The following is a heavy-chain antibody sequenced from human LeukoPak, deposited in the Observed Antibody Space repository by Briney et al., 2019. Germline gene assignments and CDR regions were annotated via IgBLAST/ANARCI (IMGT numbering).Heavy chain of an antibody. Sequence: GGSLRLSCAASGFTFSDHYMDWSRQAPGKGLEWVGRIRNKANSYTTEYAASVKGRFTISRDDSKNSLYLQMNSLKTEDTAVYYCVRVASLTFDYWGQGTLVTVSS. CDR1: GFTFSDHY. CDR3: VRVASLTFDY. J-gene: IGHJ4*02. CDR2: IRNKANSYTT. V-gene: IGHV3-72*01. D-gene: IGHD2-15*01.